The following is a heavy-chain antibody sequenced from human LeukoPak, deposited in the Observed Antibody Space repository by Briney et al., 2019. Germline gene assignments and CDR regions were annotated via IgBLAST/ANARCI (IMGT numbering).Heavy chain of an antibody. D-gene: IGHD3-10*01. CDR3: AREASPNFGLDY. J-gene: IGHJ4*02. CDR1: GGSISSHY. V-gene: IGHV4-59*11. Sequence: PSETLSLTRTVSGGSISSHYWSWIRQPPGKGLEWIGYIYYSGSTNYNPSLKSRVTISVDTSKNQFSLKLSSVTAADTAVYYCAREASPNFGLDYWGQGTLVTVSS. CDR2: IYYSGST.